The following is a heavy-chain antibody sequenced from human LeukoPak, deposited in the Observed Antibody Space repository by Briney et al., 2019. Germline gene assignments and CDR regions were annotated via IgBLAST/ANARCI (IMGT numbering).Heavy chain of an antibody. D-gene: IGHD3-10*01. J-gene: IGHJ3*02. Sequence: GGSLRLSCAASGFTFSSYSMNRVRQAPGKGLEWVSSISSSSSYIYYADSVKGRFTISRDNAKNSLYLQMNSLRAEDTAVYYCARDHGGGPSAFDIWGQGTMVTVSS. CDR3: ARDHGGGPSAFDI. V-gene: IGHV3-21*01. CDR1: GFTFSSYS. CDR2: ISSSSSYI.